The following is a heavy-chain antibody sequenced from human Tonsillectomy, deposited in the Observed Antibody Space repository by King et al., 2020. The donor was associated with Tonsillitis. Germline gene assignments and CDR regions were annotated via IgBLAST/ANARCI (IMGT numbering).Heavy chain of an antibody. CDR3: ARRTGRGGNQRKNNWGDP. J-gene: IGHJ5*02. V-gene: IGHV4-59*08. D-gene: IGHD3-10*01. CDR2: IYYSGST. CDR1: GGSISHYF. Sequence: QLQESGPGLVKPSETLSLTCTVSGGSISHYFWSWIRQPPGKGLEWIGYIYYSGSTNYNPSLKSRVTISVDTSKNQFSLKLSSVTAADTAVYYCARRTGRGGNQRKNNWGDPWGQGTLVTVSS.